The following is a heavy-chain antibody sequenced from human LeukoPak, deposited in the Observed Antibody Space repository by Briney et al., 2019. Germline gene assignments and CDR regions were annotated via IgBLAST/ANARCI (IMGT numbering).Heavy chain of an antibody. J-gene: IGHJ4*02. CDR2: ISYDGSNK. D-gene: IGHD3-10*01. CDR3: AKDYYGSSGFDY. CDR1: GFTFSSHA. V-gene: IGHV3-30*04. Sequence: GGSLRLSCAASGFTFSSHAMHWVRQAPGKGLEWVAVISYDGSNKYYADSVKGRFTISRDNSKNTLYLQMNSLRAEDTAVYYCAKDYYGSSGFDYWGQGTLVIVSS.